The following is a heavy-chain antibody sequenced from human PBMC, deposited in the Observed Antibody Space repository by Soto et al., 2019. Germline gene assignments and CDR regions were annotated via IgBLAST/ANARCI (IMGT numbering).Heavy chain of an antibody. J-gene: IGHJ3*02. CDR2: IKQDGTEK. V-gene: IGHV3-7*01. Sequence: GWSLRLSCAASGFTFSRYWMNLVRQAPGKGLEWVANIKQDGTEKNYVDSVKGRFTISRDNARNSLYLQMDSLRAEDTAVYFCARGDTPMITGMDSFDIWGEGTMVTVSS. CDR1: GFTFSRYW. CDR3: ARGDTPMITGMDSFDI. D-gene: IGHD5-18*01.